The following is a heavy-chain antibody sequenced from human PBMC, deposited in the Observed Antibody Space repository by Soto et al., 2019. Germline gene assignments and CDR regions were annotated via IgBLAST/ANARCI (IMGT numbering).Heavy chain of an antibody. V-gene: IGHV4-59*01. CDR3: ARGGGYYDDAFDI. D-gene: IGHD3-22*01. CDR2: IFYSGST. Sequence: PSETLSLTCTVSGGSISAYYWSWIRQPPGRGLEWIAYIFYSGSTNYNPSLKSRVTISEDTSKNQFSLRLSSVTAADTAVYYCARGGGYYDDAFDIWGQGTMVTVSS. CDR1: GGSISAYY. J-gene: IGHJ3*02.